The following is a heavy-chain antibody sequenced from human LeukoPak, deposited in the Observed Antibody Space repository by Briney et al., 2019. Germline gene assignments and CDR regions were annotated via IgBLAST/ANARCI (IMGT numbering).Heavy chain of an antibody. CDR1: RFTLSSYE. D-gene: IGHD3-22*01. CDR3: ASGLEMYYDSSGYPRGGY. Sequence: PGGSLRLSCAASRFTLSSYEMNWVRQAPGTGLGWVSYISRSGSTIYYADSVNGRFTISRDNAKNSLYLQMNSLRAEDTAVYYCASGLEMYYDSSGYPRGGYWGQGTLVTVSS. CDR2: ISRSGSTI. V-gene: IGHV3-48*03. J-gene: IGHJ4*02.